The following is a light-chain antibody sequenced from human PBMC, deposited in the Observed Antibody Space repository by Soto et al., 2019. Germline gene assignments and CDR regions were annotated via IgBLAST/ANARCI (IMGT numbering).Light chain of an antibody. CDR1: EGISTY. J-gene: IGKJ1*01. Sequence: DIQLTQSPSFLSASVGDRVTITCRASEGISTYLAWYQQKLGKAPKLLIYATSSLQSGVPSRFSGSGSGTDFTLTISSLQPEDFATYYCQQSYSTPPGTFGQGTKVDTK. CDR3: QQSYSTPPGT. CDR2: ATS. V-gene: IGKV1-39*01.